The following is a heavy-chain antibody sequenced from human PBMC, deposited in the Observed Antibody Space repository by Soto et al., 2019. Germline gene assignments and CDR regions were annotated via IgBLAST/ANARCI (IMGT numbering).Heavy chain of an antibody. J-gene: IGHJ5*02. Sequence: GGSLRLSCAASGFTFSSYGMHWVRQAPGKGLEWVAVISYDGSNKYYADSVRGRFTISRDNSKNTLYLQMNSLRAEDTAVYYCAKDFDHWGQGALVTVSS. CDR2: ISYDGSNK. CDR3: AKDFDH. CDR1: GFTFSSYG. V-gene: IGHV3-30*18.